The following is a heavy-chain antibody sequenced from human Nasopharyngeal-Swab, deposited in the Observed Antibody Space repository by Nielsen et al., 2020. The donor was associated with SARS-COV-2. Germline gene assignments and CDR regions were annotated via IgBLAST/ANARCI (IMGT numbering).Heavy chain of an antibody. J-gene: IGHJ4*02. CDR1: GFIFEDYA. CDR3: AKVSVRLRLIGYFDQ. V-gene: IGHV3-9*01. Sequence: SLKISCEASGFIFEDYAMHWVRPAPGKGLEWVSGISWNSDSIGYADSVKGRFTTSKDNAKKSLYLQMSSLRTEDTALYYCAKVSVRLRLIGYFDQWGQGTLVTVSS. D-gene: IGHD5-12*01. CDR2: ISWNSDSI.